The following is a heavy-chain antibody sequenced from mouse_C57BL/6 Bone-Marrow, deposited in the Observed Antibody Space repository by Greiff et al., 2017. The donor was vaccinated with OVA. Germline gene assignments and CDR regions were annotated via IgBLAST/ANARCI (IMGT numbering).Heavy chain of an antibody. CDR3: ARFYYGNLYYLDY. D-gene: IGHD2-1*01. CDR1: GFNIKNTY. V-gene: IGHV14-3*01. Sequence: CVAELVRQGASVKLSCTASGFNIKNTYMHWVKQRPEQGLEWIGRIDPANGNTKYAPKFQGKATITADTSSNTAYLQLSSLTSEDTAIYYCARFYYGNLYYLDYWGQGTTLTVSS. CDR2: IDPANGNT. J-gene: IGHJ2*01.